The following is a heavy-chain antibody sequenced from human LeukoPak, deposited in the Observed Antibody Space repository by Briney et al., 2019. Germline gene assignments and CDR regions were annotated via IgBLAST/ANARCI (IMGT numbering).Heavy chain of an antibody. CDR1: GFTFADYP. V-gene: IGHV3-49*03. J-gene: IGHJ4*02. CDR2: IRSKTYGGTT. D-gene: IGHD2-2*01. Sequence: GGSLRLSCTASGFTFADYPMSWFRQAPGKGLEWVGFIRSKTYGGTTEYAASVKGRFTISRDDSKRIAYLQMNSLETEDTAVYYCAKPATSILIYFDSWGQGILVTVSS. CDR3: AKPATSILIYFDS.